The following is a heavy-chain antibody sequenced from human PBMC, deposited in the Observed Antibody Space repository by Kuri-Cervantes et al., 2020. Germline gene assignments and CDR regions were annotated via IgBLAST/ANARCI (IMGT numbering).Heavy chain of an antibody. CDR2: INHSGST. D-gene: IGHD3-16*02. CDR3: ARGTMITFGGVIAPNYFDY. J-gene: IGHJ4*02. V-gene: IGHV4-34*01. CDR1: GGSISSYY. Sequence: ETLSLTCTVSGGSISSYYWSWIRQPPGKGLEWIGEINHSGSTNYNPSLKSRVTISVDTSKNQFSLKLSSVTAADTAVYYCARGTMITFGGVIAPNYFDYWGQGTLVTVSS.